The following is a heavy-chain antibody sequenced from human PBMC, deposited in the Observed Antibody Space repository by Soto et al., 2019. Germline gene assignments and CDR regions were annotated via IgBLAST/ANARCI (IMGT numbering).Heavy chain of an antibody. D-gene: IGHD2-15*01. CDR1: GGSISSYY. CDR2: IYYSGST. CDR3: ARDPQYCSGGSCYSDGMDV. J-gene: IGHJ6*02. Sequence: PSETLSLTCTVSGGSISSYYWSWIRQPPGKGLEWIGYIYYSGSTYYNPSLKSRVTISVDTSKNQFSLKLSSVTAADTAVYYCARDPQYCSGGSCYSDGMDVWGQGTTVTVSS. V-gene: IGHV4-59*12.